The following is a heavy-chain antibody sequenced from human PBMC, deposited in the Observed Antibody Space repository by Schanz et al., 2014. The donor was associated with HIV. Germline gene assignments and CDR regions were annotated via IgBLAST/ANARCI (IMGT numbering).Heavy chain of an antibody. Sequence: QVQLVESGGGVVQPGRSLRLSCAASGFTFSSYGMHWVRQTPGKGLEWVAAISFDGSHKYSADSGKGRFTISRDDSSDTLYLQMNSLRPEDTAVYYCAKSHKHDSSDYYRFYYFGMDVWGQGTTVTVSS. CDR3: AKSHKHDSSDYYRFYYFGMDV. CDR1: GFTFSSYG. D-gene: IGHD6-19*01. V-gene: IGHV3-30*18. CDR2: ISFDGSHK. J-gene: IGHJ6*02.